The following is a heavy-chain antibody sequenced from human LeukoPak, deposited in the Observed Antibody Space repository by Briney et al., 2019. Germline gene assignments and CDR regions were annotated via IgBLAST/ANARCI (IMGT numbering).Heavy chain of an antibody. J-gene: IGHJ4*02. D-gene: IGHD3-9*01. CDR1: GFTFSSYA. Sequence: GGSLRLSCAASGFTFSSYAMSWVRQAPGKGLEWVSAISGSGGSTYYADSVKGRFTISRDNSKNTLYLQMNSLRAEDTAVYYCAKPDRYFDWPPGYFDYWGQGTLVTVSS. CDR3: AKPDRYFDWPPGYFDY. V-gene: IGHV3-23*01. CDR2: ISGSGGST.